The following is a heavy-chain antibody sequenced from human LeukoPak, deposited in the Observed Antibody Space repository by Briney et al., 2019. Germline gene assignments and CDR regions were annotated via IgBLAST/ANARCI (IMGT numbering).Heavy chain of an antibody. Sequence: GGSLGLSCAASGLTFSNYAMNWVRQAPGEGLAWVSSISGSSTDVYYADSVKGRFTISRDNAKNSLYLQINSLRAEDTAIYYCARRGYYDSSGYDYWGQGTLVTVSS. CDR3: ARRGYYDSSGYDY. CDR1: GLTFSNYA. D-gene: IGHD3-22*01. CDR2: ISGSSTDV. V-gene: IGHV3-21*01. J-gene: IGHJ4*02.